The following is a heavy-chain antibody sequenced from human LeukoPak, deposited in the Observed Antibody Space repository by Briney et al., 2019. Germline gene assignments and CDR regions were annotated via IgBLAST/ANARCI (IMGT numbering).Heavy chain of an antibody. CDR1: GFTFSSYG. CDR3: AKGGWLQSPTDY. CDR2: ISYDGSNK. Sequence: PGGSLRLSCAASGFTFSSYGMHWVRQAPGKGLEWAAVISYDGSNKYYADSVKGRFTISRDNSKNTLYLQMNSLTAEDTAVYFCAKGGWLQSPTDYWGQGTLVTVSS. D-gene: IGHD5-24*01. V-gene: IGHV3-30*18. J-gene: IGHJ4*02.